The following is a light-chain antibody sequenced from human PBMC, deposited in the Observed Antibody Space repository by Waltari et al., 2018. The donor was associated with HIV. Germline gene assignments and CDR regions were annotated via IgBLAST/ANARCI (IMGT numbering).Light chain of an antibody. Sequence: RVMTQSPAPLPVSPRERVTLSCRASQSVSSNLAWYQQIPGQAPRLHIYGASTRATGIPARFSGGGSGTEFTLTSSSLQSEDCADYYCKQYNNWPPITFGQGTRLEIK. V-gene: IGKV3-15*01. CDR2: GAS. J-gene: IGKJ5*01. CDR3: KQYNNWPPIT. CDR1: QSVSSN.